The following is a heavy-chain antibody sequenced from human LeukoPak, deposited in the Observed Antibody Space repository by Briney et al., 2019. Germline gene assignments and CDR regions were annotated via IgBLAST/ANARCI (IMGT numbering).Heavy chain of an antibody. D-gene: IGHD3-10*01. CDR2: INWNAGST. Sequence: GGSLRLSCAASGFTFDDYGMSWVRQAPGKGLEWVSGINWNAGSTGYADSVQGRFTISRDNAKNSLYLQMNSLRAEDTALYYCARGSGTYYNDAFDIWGQGAMVTVSS. CDR1: GFTFDDYG. J-gene: IGHJ3*02. V-gene: IGHV3-20*04. CDR3: ARGSGTYYNDAFDI.